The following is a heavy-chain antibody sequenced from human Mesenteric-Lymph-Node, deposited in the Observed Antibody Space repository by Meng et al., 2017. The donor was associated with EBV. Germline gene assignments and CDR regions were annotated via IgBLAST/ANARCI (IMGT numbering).Heavy chain of an antibody. CDR3: AISQHYTTFYWFDP. D-gene: IGHD3-3*01. CDR2: VDPEDGET. J-gene: IGHJ5*02. Sequence: EVQLVQVGGEVKRPGATMKIPCKVSGYTFTDYYMHWVQQAPGKGLEWMGLVDPEDGETIYAEKFQGRVSITADTSTDTAYMELSSLRSEDTAMYYCAISQHYTTFYWFDPWGQGTLVTVSS. CDR1: GYTFTDYY. V-gene: IGHV1-69-2*01.